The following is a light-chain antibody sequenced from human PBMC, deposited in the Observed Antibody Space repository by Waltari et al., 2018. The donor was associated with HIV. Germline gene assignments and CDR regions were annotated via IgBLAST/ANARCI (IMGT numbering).Light chain of an antibody. J-gene: IGKJ5*01. Sequence: DIQVTQSPSSLSASVGDRVTITCRASQSISTYMSWYQQKPGNAPNLLIHSASTLQSGVPSRFSVSGSGTDFTLTISSLQPEDFATYYCQQSYNTPPTFGRGTRLEIK. CDR3: QQSYNTPPT. CDR1: QSISTY. CDR2: SAS. V-gene: IGKV1-39*01.